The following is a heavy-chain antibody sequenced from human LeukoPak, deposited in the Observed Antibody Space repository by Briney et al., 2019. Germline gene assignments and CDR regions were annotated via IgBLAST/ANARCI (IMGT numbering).Heavy chain of an antibody. CDR2: ISSSSSYI. CDR3: ARIMTQQMVFDY. CDR1: GFTFSSYG. D-gene: IGHD6-13*01. Sequence: GGSLRLSCVASGFTFSSYGMNWVRQAPGKGLEWVSFISSSSSYIYYADSVKGRFTISRDNAKNSLYLQMNSLRAEDTAVYYCARIMTQQMVFDYWGQGTLVTVSS. V-gene: IGHV3-21*01. J-gene: IGHJ4*02.